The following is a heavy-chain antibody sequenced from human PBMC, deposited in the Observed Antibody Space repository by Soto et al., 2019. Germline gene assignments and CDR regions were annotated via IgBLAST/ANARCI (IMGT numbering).Heavy chain of an antibody. V-gene: IGHV1-69*12. Sequence: QVQLVQSGAEVKKPGSSVKVSCKASGGTFSSYAISWVRQAPGQGLEWMGGIIPMFGTADYAQRFQGRVTTTADESTSPAYMELSSLRSEDTAVYYCARHSGSTNYYYYGMDVWGQGTTVTVSS. CDR3: ARHSGSTNYYYYGMDV. J-gene: IGHJ6*02. CDR2: IIPMFGTA. D-gene: IGHD6-6*01. CDR1: GGTFSSYA.